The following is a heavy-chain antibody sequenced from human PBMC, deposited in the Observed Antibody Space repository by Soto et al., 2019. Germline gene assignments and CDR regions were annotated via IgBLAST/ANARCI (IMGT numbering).Heavy chain of an antibody. J-gene: IGHJ6*02. Sequence: SETLSLTCTVSGGSISSYYWSWIRQPPGKGLEWIGYIYYSGSTYYSPSLKSRVTISVDTSKNQFSLKLSSVTAADTAVYYCARDWVVRGVISYYYYGMDVWGQGTTVTVSS. CDR3: ARDWVVRGVISYYYYGMDV. V-gene: IGHV4-59*12. CDR2: IYYSGST. D-gene: IGHD3-10*01. CDR1: GGSISSYY.